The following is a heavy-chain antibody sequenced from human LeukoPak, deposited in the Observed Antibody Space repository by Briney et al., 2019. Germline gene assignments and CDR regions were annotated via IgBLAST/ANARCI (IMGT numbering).Heavy chain of an antibody. CDR2: ISYDGSNK. D-gene: IGHD3-3*01. CDR1: GFTFSSYA. CDR3: ARVGLRSTYYFDY. V-gene: IGHV3-30*04. Sequence: PGGSLRLSCAASGFTFSSYAMHWVRQAPGKGLEWVAVISYDGSNKYYADSVKGRFTISRDNSKNTLYLQMNSLRAEDTAVYYCARVGLRSTYYFDYWGQGTLVTVSS. J-gene: IGHJ4*02.